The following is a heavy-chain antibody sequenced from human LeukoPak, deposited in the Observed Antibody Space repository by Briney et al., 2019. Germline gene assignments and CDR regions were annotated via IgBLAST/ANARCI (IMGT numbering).Heavy chain of an antibody. J-gene: IGHJ4*02. Sequence: SETLSLTCAVSGGSISSNNWWGWVRQPPGKGLEWIGEIYHSGSPNYNPSLKSRVTISVDTSKNQFSLKLSSVTAADTAVYYCARFDYGDVDYWGQGTLVTVSS. CDR2: IYHSGSP. CDR1: GGSISSNNW. D-gene: IGHD4-17*01. V-gene: IGHV4-4*02. CDR3: ARFDYGDVDY.